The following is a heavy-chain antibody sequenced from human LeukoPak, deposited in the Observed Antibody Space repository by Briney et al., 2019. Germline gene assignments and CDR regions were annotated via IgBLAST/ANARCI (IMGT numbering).Heavy chain of an antibody. CDR2: IWYDGSHK. V-gene: IGHV3-33*06. CDR3: AKDSNAYSSGWYFY. J-gene: IGHJ4*02. CDR1: GFTFSSYG. Sequence: GRSLRLSCAASGFTFSSYGMHWVRQAPGKGLEWVADIWYDGSHKYYADSVKGRFTISRDNSKNTLYLQMNSLRAEDTAVYYCAKDSNAYSSGWYFYWGQGTLVTVSS. D-gene: IGHD6-19*01.